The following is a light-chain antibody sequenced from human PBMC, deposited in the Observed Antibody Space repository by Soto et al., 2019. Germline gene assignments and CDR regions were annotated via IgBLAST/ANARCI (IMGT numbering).Light chain of an antibody. V-gene: IGKV1-39*01. J-gene: IGKJ2*01. CDR2: AAS. CDR1: QSITTY. CDR3: QQSYSNPRT. Sequence: DIPMTQSPSSLSASVGDRVTITCRPSQSITTYLNWYQQKPGKAPKLLIYAASSLQRGVPSRFSGSGSGTDFTLTISSLQPEDFATYYCQQSYSNPRTFGQGTKLEIK.